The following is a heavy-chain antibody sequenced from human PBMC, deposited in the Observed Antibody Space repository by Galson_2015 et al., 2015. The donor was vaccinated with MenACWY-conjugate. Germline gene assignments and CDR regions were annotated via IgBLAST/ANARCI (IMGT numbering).Heavy chain of an antibody. Sequence: LRLSCAASGFPFSGYAMSWVRQAPGQGLEWVSVIRDSGGSAYYADSVKGRFTISRDNSKNTLYLQMNSLRAEDTAVYYCAKALCGGNILSLRHGLDYWGQGTLVTVSS. J-gene: IGHJ4*02. CDR1: GFPFSGYA. CDR2: IRDSGGSA. V-gene: IGHV3-23*01. D-gene: IGHD4-23*01. CDR3: AKALCGGNILSLRHGLDY.